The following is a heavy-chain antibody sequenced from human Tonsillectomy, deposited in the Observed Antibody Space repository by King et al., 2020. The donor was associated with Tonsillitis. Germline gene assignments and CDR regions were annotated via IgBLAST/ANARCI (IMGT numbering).Heavy chain of an antibody. V-gene: IGHV3-33*05. D-gene: IGHD3-22*01. J-gene: IGHJ4*02. CDR2: ISYDGSNK. CDR3: ARGDDSSGYYWSFDY. Sequence: VQLVESGGGVVQPGRSLRLSCAASGFTFSSYGMHWVRQAPGKGLEWVAVISYDGSNKYYVDSVKGRFTISRDNSKNTLFLRMNSLRVEGTAVYYCARGDDSSGYYWSFDYWGQGTLVTVSS. CDR1: GFTFSSYG.